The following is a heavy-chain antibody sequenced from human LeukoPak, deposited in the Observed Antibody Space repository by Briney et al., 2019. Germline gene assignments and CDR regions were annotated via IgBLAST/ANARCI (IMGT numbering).Heavy chain of an antibody. CDR3: ARRRDSSAYYYFDY. V-gene: IGHV3-20*04. D-gene: IGHD3-22*01. CDR2: LKWNGDNI. CDR1: GLTVNSKY. J-gene: IGHJ4*02. Sequence: PGGSLRLSCAASGLTVNSKYMSWVRQAPGKGLEWVSGLKWNGDNIRYADSVKGRFTISRDNAKSSLYLQMNSLRAEDTALYYCARRRDSSAYYYFDYWGQGTLVTVSS.